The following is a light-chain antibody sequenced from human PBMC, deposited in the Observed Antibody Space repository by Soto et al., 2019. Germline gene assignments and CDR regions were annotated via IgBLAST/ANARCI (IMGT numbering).Light chain of an antibody. CDR1: QDISNY. CDR3: QQYDNLPRT. V-gene: IGKV1-33*01. J-gene: IGKJ2*01. Sequence: DIQMTQSPSSLSASVGDRVTITCQASQDISNYLNWYQQKPGKAPKLLIYDASNLETGVPSRFSGSGSVTDFNFTISSLQPEDIATYYCQQYDNLPRTFGQGTKLEIK. CDR2: DAS.